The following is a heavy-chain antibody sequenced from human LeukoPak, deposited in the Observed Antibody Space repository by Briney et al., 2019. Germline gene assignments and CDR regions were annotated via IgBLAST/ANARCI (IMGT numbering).Heavy chain of an antibody. Sequence: SQTLSLTCAISGDSVSSNSATWNWIRQSPSRGLEWLGRTYCRSKWYNDYAVSVKSRITIIPDTSKNQFSLQLNSVTPDDTAVYYCARDLKSGGFNDYWGQGTLVTVSS. D-gene: IGHD1-26*01. J-gene: IGHJ4*02. CDR2: TYCRSKWYN. V-gene: IGHV6-1*01. CDR1: GDSVSSNSAT. CDR3: ARDLKSGGFNDY.